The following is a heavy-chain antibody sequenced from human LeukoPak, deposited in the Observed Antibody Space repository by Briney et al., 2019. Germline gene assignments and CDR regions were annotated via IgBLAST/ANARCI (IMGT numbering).Heavy chain of an antibody. CDR2: MYYSGSST. J-gene: IGHJ6*02. V-gene: IGHV4-59*08. CDR1: GGSINSDY. D-gene: IGHD1-26*01. Sequence: SETLSLNCTVSGGSINSDYWSWVRQPPGKGLEWIGYMYYSGSSTNYNPSLKSRVTILVDRSKNQFSLKLSSVTAADTAVYYCARQGHKLTLVDYYGMDVWGQGTTVTVSS. CDR3: ARQGHKLTLVDYYGMDV.